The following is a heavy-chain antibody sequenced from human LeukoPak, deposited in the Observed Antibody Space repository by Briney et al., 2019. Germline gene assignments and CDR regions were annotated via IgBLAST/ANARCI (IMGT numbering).Heavy chain of an antibody. V-gene: IGHV3-7*01. CDR3: TRDLMDYDVSTGLHHYYMDV. Sequence: QSGGSLRLSCAASGFTFSSYWMSWVRQAPGKGLEWVANIKQDGSAKYYVDSVKGRFTISRDNAKNSLHLQMGSLRAEDTAVYYCTRDLMDYDVSTGLHHYYMDVWGQGTTVTVSS. CDR1: GFTFSSYW. J-gene: IGHJ6*02. CDR2: IKQDGSAK. D-gene: IGHD3-9*01.